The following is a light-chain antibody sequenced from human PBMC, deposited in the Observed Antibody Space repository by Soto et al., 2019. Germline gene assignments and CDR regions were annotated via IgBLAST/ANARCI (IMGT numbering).Light chain of an antibody. CDR2: AAS. V-gene: IGKV1-39*01. CDR1: RSISNH. Sequence: DIQMTQSPSSLSASVEDRVIITCRASRSISNHLNWYQQKPGKAPKLLIYAASTLQSGVPSRFSGSGSGTDFTLTISCLQSEDFATYYCQQYYSYPPWTFGQGTKVDIK. J-gene: IGKJ1*01. CDR3: QQYYSYPPWT.